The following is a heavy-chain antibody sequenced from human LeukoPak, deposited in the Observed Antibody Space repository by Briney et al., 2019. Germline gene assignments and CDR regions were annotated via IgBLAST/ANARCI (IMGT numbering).Heavy chain of an antibody. J-gene: IGHJ4*02. V-gene: IGHV4-4*07. Sequence: RPSETLSLTCTVSGGSISSYYWSWIRQPAGKGLEWIGRIYTSGSTNYNPSLKSRVTMSVDTSKNQFSLKLSSVTAADTAVYYCAREEDYYGSGGPLDYWGQGTLVTVSS. CDR1: GGSISSYY. CDR2: IYTSGST. D-gene: IGHD3-10*01. CDR3: AREEDYYGSGGPLDY.